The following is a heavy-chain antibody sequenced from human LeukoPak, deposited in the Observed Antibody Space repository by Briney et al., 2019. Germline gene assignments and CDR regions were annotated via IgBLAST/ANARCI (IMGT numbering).Heavy chain of an antibody. CDR1: GFTYDDYA. J-gene: IGHJ3*02. CDR3: AKDNNNYGYGIGAFDI. Sequence: GRSLRLSCAASGFTYDDYAMHWVRQAPGKGLEWVSGINWNSDSIGYADSVKGRFTISRDNAKNSLYLQTNSLRAEDTALYYCAKDNNNYGYGIGAFDIWAKGQWSPSLQ. V-gene: IGHV3-9*01. D-gene: IGHD5-18*01. CDR2: INWNSDSI.